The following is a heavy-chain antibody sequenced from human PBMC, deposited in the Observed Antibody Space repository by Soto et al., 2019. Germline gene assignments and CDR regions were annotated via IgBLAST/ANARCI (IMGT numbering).Heavy chain of an antibody. D-gene: IGHD2-21*02. Sequence: SETLSLTCTVSGGSISSSSYYWGWIRQPPGKGLEWIGSIYYSGSTYYNPSLKSRVTISVDTSKNQFSLKLSSVTAAGTAVYYCARLKGGDRVDYWGQGTLVTVSS. CDR3: ARLKGGDRVDY. V-gene: IGHV4-39*01. CDR2: IYYSGST. J-gene: IGHJ4*02. CDR1: GGSISSSSYY.